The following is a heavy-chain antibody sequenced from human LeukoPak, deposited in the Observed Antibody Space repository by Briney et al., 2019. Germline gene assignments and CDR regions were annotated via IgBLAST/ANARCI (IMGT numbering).Heavy chain of an antibody. J-gene: IGHJ6*02. CDR1: GYTFTTYA. V-gene: IGHV1-3*01. CDR3: ARGDYDILTGFYGMDV. D-gene: IGHD3-9*01. Sequence: ASVKVSCKASGYTFTTYAMHWVRQAPGQRLEWMGWINAGNGNTKYSQKFQGRVTITRDTSASTAYMELSSLRSEDTTVYYCARGDYDILTGFYGMDVWGQGTTVTVSS. CDR2: INAGNGNT.